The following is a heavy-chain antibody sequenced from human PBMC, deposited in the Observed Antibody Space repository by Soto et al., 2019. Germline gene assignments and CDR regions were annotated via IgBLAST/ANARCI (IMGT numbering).Heavy chain of an antibody. CDR2: VSPYDGYT. D-gene: IGHD3-22*01. J-gene: IGHJ6*02. V-gene: IGHV1-18*01. CDR1: GYTFSSYG. CDR3: ARGGYYDSSGSRNYFYYGMNV. Sequence: ASVKVSCKASGYTFSSYGINWVRQAPGQGLEWLGWVSPYDGYTNYAQILQGRVSMTTDTSTKTAYMEVRSPRSDDTAVYYCARGGYYDSSGSRNYFYYGMNVWGQGTTVTVSS.